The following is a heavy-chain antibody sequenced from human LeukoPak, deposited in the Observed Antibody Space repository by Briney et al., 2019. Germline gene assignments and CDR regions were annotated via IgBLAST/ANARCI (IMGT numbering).Heavy chain of an antibody. CDR3: AREVQAQTYYYGMDV. Sequence: KSSGTLSLTCAVSGGSISSSNWWSWVRRPPGKGLEWIGEIYHSGSTNYNPSLKSRVTISVDKSKNQFSLKLSSVTAADTAVYYCAREVQAQTYYYGMDVWGQGTTVTVSS. CDR1: GGSISSSNW. CDR2: IYHSGST. V-gene: IGHV4-4*02. J-gene: IGHJ6*02.